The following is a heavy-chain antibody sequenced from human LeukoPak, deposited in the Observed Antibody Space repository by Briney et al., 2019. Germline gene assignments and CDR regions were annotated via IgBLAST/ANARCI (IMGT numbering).Heavy chain of an antibody. CDR3: VKDPRIVVVPAAIGWFDP. CDR2: IGSNGGST. D-gene: IGHD2-2*01. J-gene: IGHJ5*02. Sequence: QPGGSLRLSCSASGFTFSSYAMHWVRQAPGKGLEYVSAIGSNGGSTYYADSVKGRFTISRDNSKDTLYLQMSSLRAEDTAVYYCVKDPRIVVVPAAIGWFDPWGQGTLVTVSS. V-gene: IGHV3-64D*06. CDR1: GFTFSSYA.